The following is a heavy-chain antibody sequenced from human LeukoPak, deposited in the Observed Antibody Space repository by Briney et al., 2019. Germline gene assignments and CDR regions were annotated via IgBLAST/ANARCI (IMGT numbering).Heavy chain of an antibody. Sequence: PGGSLRLSCAACGFSFSSYGMHWVRQAPGKGLEWVAVISYDGSKEYYADSVKGRFTISRDNSKNTLDLQMNSLRAEDTAVYYCAKPPYDSSGYYQSTFDYWGQGTLVTVSS. J-gene: IGHJ4*02. V-gene: IGHV3-30*18. CDR3: AKPPYDSSGYYQSTFDY. D-gene: IGHD3-22*01. CDR2: ISYDGSKE. CDR1: GFSFSSYG.